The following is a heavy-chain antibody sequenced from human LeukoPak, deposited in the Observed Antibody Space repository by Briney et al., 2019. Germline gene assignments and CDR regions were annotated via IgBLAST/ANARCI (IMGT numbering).Heavy chain of an antibody. CDR1: GFTFSSYG. Sequence: GGSLRLSCAASGFTFSSYGMHWVRQAPGKGLEWVAVISYDGSNKYYADSVKGRFTISRDNSKNTLYLQMNSLRAEDTAVYYCASIYCSGGSCYLGHVDYYYYYMDVWGKGTTVTVSS. CDR2: ISYDGSNK. CDR3: ASIYCSGGSCYLGHVDYYYYYMDV. D-gene: IGHD2-15*01. J-gene: IGHJ6*03. V-gene: IGHV3-30*03.